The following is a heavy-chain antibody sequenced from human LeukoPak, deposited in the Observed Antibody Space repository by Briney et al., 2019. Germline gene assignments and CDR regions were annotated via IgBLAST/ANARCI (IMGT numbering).Heavy chain of an antibody. D-gene: IGHD6-19*01. CDR1: GFTFSSYS. Sequence: GGSLRLSCAASGFTFSSYSMNWVRQAPGKGLEWVSSISSTSDYIYYADSVKGRFTIYRDNAKSSLYLQMNSLRAEDAAVYYCARGAQWFDYWGQGTLVTVSS. CDR2: ISSTSDYI. CDR3: ARGAQWFDY. J-gene: IGHJ4*02. V-gene: IGHV3-21*01.